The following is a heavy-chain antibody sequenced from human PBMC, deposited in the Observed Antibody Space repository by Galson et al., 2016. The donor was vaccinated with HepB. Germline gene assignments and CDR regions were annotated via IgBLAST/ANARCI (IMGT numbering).Heavy chain of an antibody. CDR2: IIHYFATA. D-gene: IGHD3-22*01. Sequence: SVKVSCKASGGTFSNYEINRVRKDEGQGLEWMGGIIHYFATANYAQKFQGRVTITADQSTSTAYMELSSLRSEDTALHYCARSGSMIVLFITGGRGAFDIWGQGTMVTVSS. CDR1: GGTFSNYE. J-gene: IGHJ3*02. CDR3: ARSGSMIVLFITGGRGAFDI. V-gene: IGHV1-69*13.